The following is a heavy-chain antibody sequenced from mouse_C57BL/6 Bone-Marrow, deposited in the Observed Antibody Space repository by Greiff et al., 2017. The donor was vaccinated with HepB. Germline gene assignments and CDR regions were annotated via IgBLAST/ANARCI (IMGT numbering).Heavy chain of an antibody. CDR3: ARRGSTTAPFAY. V-gene: IGHV1-80*01. D-gene: IGHD1-2*01. Sequence: VKLMESGAELVKPGASVKISCKASGYAFSSYWMNWVKQRPGKGLEWIGQIYPGDGDTNYNGKFKGKATLTADKSSSTAYMQLSSLTSEDSAVYFCARRGSTTAPFAYWGQGTLVTVSA. CDR2: IYPGDGDT. CDR1: GYAFSSYW. J-gene: IGHJ3*01.